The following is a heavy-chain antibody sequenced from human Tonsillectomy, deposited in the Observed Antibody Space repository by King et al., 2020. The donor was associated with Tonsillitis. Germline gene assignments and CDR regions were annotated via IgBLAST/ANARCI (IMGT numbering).Heavy chain of an antibody. V-gene: IGHV1-2*02. CDR1: GYNFTGFY. CDR3: ETVTIPVTY. Sequence: AQLVQSGAEVKKPGASVKVSCKASGYNFTGFYIHWVRQAPGQGLEWMGWINPNTGGTNFAQKFQGRVTMTRDTSISTAYLELSRLRSDDTAIYYCETVTIPVTYWGQGTLVAVSS. CDR2: INPNTGGT. D-gene: IGHD5-24*01. J-gene: IGHJ4*02.